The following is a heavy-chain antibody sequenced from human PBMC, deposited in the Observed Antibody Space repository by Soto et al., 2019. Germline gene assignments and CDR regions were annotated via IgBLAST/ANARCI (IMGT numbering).Heavy chain of an antibody. V-gene: IGHV3-23*01. Sequence: EVQLLESGGGLVQPGGSLRLSCAPSGFTFSSYGMSWVRQAPGKGLEWVSAISGSGGSTYYADSVKGRFTISRDNSKNTLYLQMNSLRAEDTAVYFCAKSRSGYYFAFDIWGQGTMITVSS. CDR1: GFTFSSYG. D-gene: IGHD3-22*01. CDR3: AKSRSGYYFAFDI. CDR2: ISGSGGST. J-gene: IGHJ3*02.